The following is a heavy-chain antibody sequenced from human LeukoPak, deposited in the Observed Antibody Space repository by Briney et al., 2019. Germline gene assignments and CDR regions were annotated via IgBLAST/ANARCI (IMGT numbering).Heavy chain of an antibody. Sequence: PGRSLRLSCAASGFTFDDYAMHWVRQAPGKGLEWVSGISWNSGSIGYADSVKGRFTISRDNAKNSLYLQMNSLRAEDTALYYCAKARGDYGDDDIDYWGQGTLVTVSS. CDR1: GFTFDDYA. D-gene: IGHD4-17*01. V-gene: IGHV3-9*01. CDR3: AKARGDYGDDDIDY. CDR2: ISWNSGSI. J-gene: IGHJ4*02.